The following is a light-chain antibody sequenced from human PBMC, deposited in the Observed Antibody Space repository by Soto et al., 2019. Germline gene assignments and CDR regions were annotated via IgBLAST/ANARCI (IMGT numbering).Light chain of an antibody. CDR1: ESVSSN. V-gene: IGKV3-15*01. CDR3: QQYNSWPPIT. CDR2: GAS. J-gene: IGKJ5*01. Sequence: EVVMTQSPSTLSVSPWERATRSCRASESVSSNLAWYQQRPGQAPRLVIYGASTRATGVPARFSGGGSGTEFTLTISSLQSEDFAVYYCQQYNSWPPITFGQGTRLEIK.